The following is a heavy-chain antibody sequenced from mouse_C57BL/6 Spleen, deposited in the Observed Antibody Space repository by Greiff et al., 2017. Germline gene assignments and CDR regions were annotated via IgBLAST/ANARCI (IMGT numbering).Heavy chain of an antibody. V-gene: IGHV1-82*01. Sequence: QVQLQQPGPELVKPGASVKISCKASGYAFTSSWMNWVKQRPGKGLEWIGRIYPGDGDTNYNGKFKGKATLTADKSSSTAYMQLSSLTSEDSAVYFCALGLFAYWGQGTLVTVSA. D-gene: IGHD4-1*01. CDR2: IYPGDGDT. CDR1: GYAFTSSW. CDR3: ALGLFAY. J-gene: IGHJ3*01.